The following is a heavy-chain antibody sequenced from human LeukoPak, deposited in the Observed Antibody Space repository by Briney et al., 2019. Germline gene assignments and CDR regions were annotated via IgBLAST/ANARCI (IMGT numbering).Heavy chain of an antibody. CDR1: GGSISSSSYY. Sequence: SETPSLTCTVSGGSISSSSYYWGWIRQPPGKGLEWIGSIYYSGSTYYNPSLKSRVTISVDTSKNQFSLKLSSVTAADTAVYYCARQYPLPHCGSGSCFDYWGQGTLVTVSS. J-gene: IGHJ4*02. D-gene: IGHD3-10*01. CDR3: ARQYPLPHCGSGSCFDY. CDR2: IYYSGST. V-gene: IGHV4-39*01.